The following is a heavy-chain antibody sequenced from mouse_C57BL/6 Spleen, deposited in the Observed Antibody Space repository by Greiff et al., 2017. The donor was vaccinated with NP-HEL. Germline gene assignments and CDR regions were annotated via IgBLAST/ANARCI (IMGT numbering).Heavy chain of an antibody. J-gene: IGHJ2*01. D-gene: IGHD1-1*01. Sequence: QVQLKQPGAELVKPGASVKLSCKASGYTFTSYWMQWVKQRPGQGLEWIGEIDPSDSYTNYNQKFKGKATLTVDTSSSTAYMQLSSLTSEDSAVYYCARYYYGSDYWGQGTTLTVSS. CDR1: GYTFTSYW. V-gene: IGHV1-50*01. CDR3: ARYYYGSDY. CDR2: IDPSDSYT.